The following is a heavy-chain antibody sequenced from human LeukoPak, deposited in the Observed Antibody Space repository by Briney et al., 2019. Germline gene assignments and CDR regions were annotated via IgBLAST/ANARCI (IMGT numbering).Heavy chain of an antibody. V-gene: IGHV3-11*01. CDR1: GFTFSDYY. CDR3: ARAHLGSSWAANAFDI. CDR2: ISSSGSTI. D-gene: IGHD6-13*01. J-gene: IGHJ3*02. Sequence: GGSLRLSCAASGFTFSDYYISWIRQAPGKGLEWVSYISSSGSTIYYADSVKGRFTISRDNAKNSLYLQMNSLRAEDTAVYYCARAHLGSSWAANAFDIWGQGTMVTVSS.